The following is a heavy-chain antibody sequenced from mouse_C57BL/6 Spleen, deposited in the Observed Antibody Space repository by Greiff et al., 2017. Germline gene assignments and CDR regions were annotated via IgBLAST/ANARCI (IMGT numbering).Heavy chain of an antibody. J-gene: IGHJ3*01. CDR3: ARADYAPFFAY. CDR1: GYTFTDYN. CDR2: INPNNGGT. D-gene: IGHD2-4*01. V-gene: IGHV1-18*01. Sequence: VQLQQSGPELVKPGASVKIPCKASGYTFTDYNMDWVKQSHGKSLEWIGDINPNNGGTIYNQKFKGKATLTVDKSSSTAYMELRSLTSEDTAVYYCARADYAPFFAYWGQGTLVTVSA.